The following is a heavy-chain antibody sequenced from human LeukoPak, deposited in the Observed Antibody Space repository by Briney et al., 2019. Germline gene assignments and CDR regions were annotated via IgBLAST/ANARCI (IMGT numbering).Heavy chain of an antibody. D-gene: IGHD3-22*01. CDR2: ISPYSGDT. Sequence: ASVKVSFKASGYTFTSDGISWVRQAPGQGLEWMGWISPYSGDTNYAQNLQGRVTMTTDTSTSTAYMELRSLRSDDTAVYYCARAGLTTDSSVNYWGQGSLVTVSS. V-gene: IGHV1-18*01. CDR3: ARAGLTTDSSVNY. J-gene: IGHJ4*02. CDR1: GYTFTSDG.